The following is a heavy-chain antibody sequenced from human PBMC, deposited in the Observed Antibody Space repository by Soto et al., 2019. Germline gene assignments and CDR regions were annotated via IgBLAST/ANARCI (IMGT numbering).Heavy chain of an antibody. CDR2: IYPGDSDT. D-gene: IGHD1-1*01. CDR3: AQSTTAAHF. V-gene: IGHV5-51*01. CDR1: RNTFTSYW. J-gene: IGHJ4*02. Sequence: PVESLKISCKTARNTFTSYWIAWVRQMPGKGLEWMGMIYPGDSDTRYSPSFQGQVTISADGSISTAYLQWRSLKASDNAIYFCAQSTTAAHFWGQGTLVTVSS.